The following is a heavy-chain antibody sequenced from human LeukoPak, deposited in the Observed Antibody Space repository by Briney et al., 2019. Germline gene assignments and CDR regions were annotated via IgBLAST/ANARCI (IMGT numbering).Heavy chain of an antibody. CDR1: GFTFSSYA. CDR3: AKDRIYDFWSGYYKMEAFDY. Sequence: GGSLRLSCAASGFTFSSYAMHWVRQAPGKGLEYVSAISSNGGSTYYADSVKGRFTISRDNSKNTLYLQMNSLRAEDTAVYYCAKDRIYDFWSGYYKMEAFDYWGQGTLVTVSS. V-gene: IGHV3-64*02. CDR2: ISSNGGST. D-gene: IGHD3-3*01. J-gene: IGHJ4*02.